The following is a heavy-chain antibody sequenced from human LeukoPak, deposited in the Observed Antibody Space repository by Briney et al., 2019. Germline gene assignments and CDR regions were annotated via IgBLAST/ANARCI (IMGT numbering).Heavy chain of an antibody. V-gene: IGHV4-31*03. Sequence: PSETLSLTCTFSGASISTGGYYWTWLRQPPGVGLEWIGYIYYTGSIDYNPSLKSRLSISLDTSKNQFSLKLNSVTAADTAVYYCARDHSYYFGSQTSTLDVWGQGTAVTVSS. CDR1: GASISTGGYY. CDR3: ARDHSYYFGSQTSTLDV. J-gene: IGHJ6*02. CDR2: IYYTGSI. D-gene: IGHD3-10*01.